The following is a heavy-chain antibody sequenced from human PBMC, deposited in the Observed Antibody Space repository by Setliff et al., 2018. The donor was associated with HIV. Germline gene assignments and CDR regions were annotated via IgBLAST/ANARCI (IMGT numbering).Heavy chain of an antibody. CDR3: ASLFSKEVAGDDY. CDR2: ISSSSSTI. CDR1: GFTFSSYS. Sequence: GGSLRLSCAASGFTFSSYSMNWVRQAPGKGLEWVSYISSSSSTIYYADSVKGRFTISRDNAKNSLYLQMNSLRAEDTALYYCASLFSKEVAGDDYWGQGTLVTVSS. D-gene: IGHD6-19*01. V-gene: IGHV3-48*04. J-gene: IGHJ4*02.